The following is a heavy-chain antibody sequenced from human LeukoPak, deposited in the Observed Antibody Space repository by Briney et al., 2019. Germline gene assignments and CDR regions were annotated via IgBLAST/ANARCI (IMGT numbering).Heavy chain of an antibody. CDR1: GYTFTSYF. V-gene: IGHV1-46*01. J-gene: IGHJ4*02. Sequence: ASVKVSCKASGYTFTSYFLHWVRQAPGQGLEWLGIINPTSGSTTYAQKFLGRVTVTRDRSTSTVYMELNSLRSEDTAVYYCARDGGYSSGYYRGLHWGQGTLVTVSS. D-gene: IGHD6-19*01. CDR2: INPTSGST. CDR3: ARDGGYSSGYYRGLH.